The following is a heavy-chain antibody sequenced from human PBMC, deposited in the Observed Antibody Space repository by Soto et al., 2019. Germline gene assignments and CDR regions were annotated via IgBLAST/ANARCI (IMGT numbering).Heavy chain of an antibody. D-gene: IGHD2-2*01. CDR2: IIPIFETT. CDR3: ARDMIPAAISYRYYAMDV. J-gene: IGHJ6*02. V-gene: IGHV1-69*01. CDR1: GGTFSNYA. Sequence: QVQLVQSGAEVKKPGSSVKVSCKASGGTFSNYAFSWVRXVPGQGXEXMXGIIPIFETTNYAQKFQGRVTITADESTSTTYMELSSLSSEDTAVFFCARDMIPAAISYRYYAMDVWGQGTTVTVSS.